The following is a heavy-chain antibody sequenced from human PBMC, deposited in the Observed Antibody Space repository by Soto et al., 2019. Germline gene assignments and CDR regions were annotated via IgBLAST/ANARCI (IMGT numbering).Heavy chain of an antibody. J-gene: IGHJ3*02. CDR2: TYYRSKWYN. V-gene: IGHV6-1*01. CDR3: ARLYSSSRNYAFDI. D-gene: IGHD6-6*01. CDR1: GDSVSSNSAA. Sequence: SQNLSLTCALSGDSVSSNSAAWYWIRQSPSRSLEWLGRTYYRSKWYNDYAVPVKSRITINPDTSKNQFSLQLNSVTPDDTAVYYCARLYSSSRNYAFDIWGQGTMVTVSS.